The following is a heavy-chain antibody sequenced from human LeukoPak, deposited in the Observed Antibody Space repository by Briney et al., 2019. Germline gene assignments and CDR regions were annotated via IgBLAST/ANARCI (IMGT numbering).Heavy chain of an antibody. D-gene: IGHD2-15*01. CDR1: GGTFSSYA. CDR2: IIPIFGTA. J-gene: IGHJ4*02. CDR3: ATRPYCSGGSCYSSLVDY. Sequence: GASVKVSCKASGGTFSSYAISWVRQAPGQGLEWMGGIIPIFGTANYAQKFQGRVTITADKSTSTAYMELSSLRSEDTAVYYCATRPYCSGGSCYSSLVDYWSQGTLVTVSS. V-gene: IGHV1-69*06.